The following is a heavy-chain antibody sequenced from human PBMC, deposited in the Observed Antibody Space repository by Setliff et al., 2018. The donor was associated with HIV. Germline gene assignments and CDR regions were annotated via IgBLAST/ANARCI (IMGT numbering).Heavy chain of an antibody. V-gene: IGHV4-34*01. CDR1: GGSFSGYY. J-gene: IGHJ4*02. Sequence: LSLTCAVYGGSFSGYYWTWIRQPPGRGLEWIGEIIHSGGTSYNRSPKSRVTISVDTSKNQFSLNLSSVTAADTAVYYCARGGLGVVGAIDYWSQGTLVTVSS. CDR2: IIHSGGT. CDR3: ARGGLGVVGAIDY. D-gene: IGHD2-15*01.